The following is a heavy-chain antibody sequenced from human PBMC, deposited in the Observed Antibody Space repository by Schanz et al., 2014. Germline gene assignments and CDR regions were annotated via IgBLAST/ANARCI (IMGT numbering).Heavy chain of an antibody. CDR3: ARDRGYCSGGSCLTVDY. D-gene: IGHD2-15*01. CDR1: GFTFSSYK. CDR2: ISYDGSNK. J-gene: IGHJ4*02. Sequence: VQLLESGGGLVQPGGSLRLSCAASGFTFSSYKMNWVRQAPGKGLEWVAVISYDGSNKYYADSVKGRFTISRDNSKNTLYLQMNTLRAEDAAVYHCARDRGYCSGGSCLTVDYGGQGTLVTVSS. V-gene: IGHV3-30-3*01.